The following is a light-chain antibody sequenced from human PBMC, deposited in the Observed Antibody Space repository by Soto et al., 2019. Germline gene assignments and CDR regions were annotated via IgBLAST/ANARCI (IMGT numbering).Light chain of an antibody. CDR3: QQYGSSPYT. V-gene: IGKV3-20*01. CDR2: VAS. J-gene: IGKJ2*01. Sequence: EIVLTQSPGTLSLSPGERATLSRRASQSVSSNYLAWYQQIPGQAPRLLIYVASSRATGIPDRFSGSGSGTDFTLTISRLEPEDFAVYYCQQYGSSPYTFGQGTKLEIK. CDR1: QSVSSNY.